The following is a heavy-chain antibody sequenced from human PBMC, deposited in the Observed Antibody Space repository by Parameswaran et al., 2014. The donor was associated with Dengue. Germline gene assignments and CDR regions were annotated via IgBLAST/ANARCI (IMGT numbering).Heavy chain of an antibody. Sequence: SQTLSLTCAITGDSVSSNSAAWNWIRLSPSRGLEWLGRTYYRSKWYNDYAGSVKSRITINPDTSKNQFSLQLNSVTPEDTAVYYCARESPYYDSSGYYIAYWGQGTLVTVSS. D-gene: IGHD3-22*01. CDR3: ARESPYYDSSGYYIAY. J-gene: IGHJ4*02. CDR1: GDSVSSNSAA. V-gene: IGHV6-1*01. CDR2: TYYRSKWYN.